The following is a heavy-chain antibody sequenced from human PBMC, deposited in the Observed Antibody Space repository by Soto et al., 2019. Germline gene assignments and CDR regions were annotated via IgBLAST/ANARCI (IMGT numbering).Heavy chain of an antibody. D-gene: IGHD6-6*01. J-gene: IGHJ6*02. CDR1: GYSFASYW. CDR2: IYPGDSDT. V-gene: IGHV5-51*01. Sequence: PGESLKISFQGSGYSFASYWIGWVRQMPGKDLEWMGIIYPGDSDTRYSPSFQGQVTISADKSLRTAYLQWTSLKASDTALYYCARTRSFTLGFYYYGMDVWGQGTTVTVSS. CDR3: ARTRSFTLGFYYYGMDV.